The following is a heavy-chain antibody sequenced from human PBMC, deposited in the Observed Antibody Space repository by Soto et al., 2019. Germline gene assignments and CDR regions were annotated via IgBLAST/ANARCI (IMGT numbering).Heavy chain of an antibody. CDR1: GGSISSSY. CDR3: ARRYGASFYY. J-gene: IGHJ4*02. Sequence: SETLSLTCTVSGGSISSSYWSWIRQPPGKGLEWIGYIYDSGSTYYNSSLKSRVTMSVDTSKNQFSLKLSSVTAADTAVYYCARRYGASFYYWGQGTLVTVS. CDR2: IYDSGST. D-gene: IGHD4-17*01. V-gene: IGHV4-59*01.